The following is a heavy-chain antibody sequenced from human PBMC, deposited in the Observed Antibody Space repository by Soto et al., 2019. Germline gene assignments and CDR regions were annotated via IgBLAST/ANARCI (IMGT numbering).Heavy chain of an antibody. V-gene: IGHV3-48*02. CDR1: GFTFSSYS. CDR2: ISSSSSTI. D-gene: IGHD2-15*01. J-gene: IGHJ6*02. CDR3: AREECSGGSCYLGYYYYGMDV. Sequence: PGGSLRLSCAASGFTFSSYSMNWVRQAPGEGLEWVSYISSSSSTIYYADSVKGRFTISRDNAKNSLYLQMNSLRDEDTAVYYCAREECSGGSCYLGYYYYGMDVWGQGTTVTVSS.